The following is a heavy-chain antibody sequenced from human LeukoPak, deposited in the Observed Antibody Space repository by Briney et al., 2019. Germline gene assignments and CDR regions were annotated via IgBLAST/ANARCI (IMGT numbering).Heavy chain of an antibody. CDR2: ISGSGGST. Sequence: GGSLRLSCAASGFTFSSYAMSWVRPAPGKGLEWVSAISGSGGSTYYADSVKGRFTISRDNSKNTLYLQMNSLRAEDTAVYYCAKTHSGGYYPFDYWGQGTLVTVSS. V-gene: IGHV3-23*01. CDR3: AKTHSGGYYPFDY. J-gene: IGHJ4*02. CDR1: GFTFSSYA. D-gene: IGHD3-22*01.